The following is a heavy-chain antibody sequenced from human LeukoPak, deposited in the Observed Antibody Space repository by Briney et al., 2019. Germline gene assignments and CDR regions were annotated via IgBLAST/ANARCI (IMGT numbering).Heavy chain of an antibody. V-gene: IGHV1-2*02. D-gene: IGHD3-10*01. CDR2: INPNSGGT. J-gene: IGHJ6*03. Sequence: GASVKVSCKASGYTFTGYYMHWVRQAPGQGLECMGWINPNSGGTNYAQKFQGRVTMTRDTSISTAYMELSRLRSDDTAVYYCAREGFRYYGSGSHPRGNYYYYMDVWGKGTTVTISS. CDR1: GYTFTGYY. CDR3: AREGFRYYGSGSHPRGNYYYYMDV.